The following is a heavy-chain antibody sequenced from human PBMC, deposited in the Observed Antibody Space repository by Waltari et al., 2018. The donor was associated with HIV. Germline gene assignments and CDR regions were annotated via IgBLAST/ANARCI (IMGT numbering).Heavy chain of an antibody. V-gene: IGHV4-59*01. Sequence: QVHLQELGPGLVKPSETLSLTCTVSGGSISRFYWSWIRQSPGEGLEWIGYTYESGSTSYNPSLKSRATISVDTSKNQFSLRLHSVTAADTSVYFCARTSYYYDDSGYYRLYYFDYWGQGTLVTVSS. CDR3: ARTSYYYDDSGYYRLYYFDY. CDR1: GGSISRFY. D-gene: IGHD3-22*01. CDR2: TYESGST. J-gene: IGHJ4*02.